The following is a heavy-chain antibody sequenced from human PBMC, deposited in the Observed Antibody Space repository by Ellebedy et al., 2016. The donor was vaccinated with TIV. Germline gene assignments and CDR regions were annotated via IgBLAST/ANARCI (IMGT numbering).Heavy chain of an antibody. J-gene: IGHJ4*02. Sequence: AASVKVSCKASGYSFVNYYIQWVRQAPGHGLEWVGIIDPSDGSTSYTPRFQGRITLTRDTSTTTVYMSLSSLRFADPAMYYCALASFDYWGQGTQVTVSS. V-gene: IGHV1-46*01. CDR1: GYSFVNYY. D-gene: IGHD1-1*01. CDR3: ALASFDY. CDR2: IDPSDGST.